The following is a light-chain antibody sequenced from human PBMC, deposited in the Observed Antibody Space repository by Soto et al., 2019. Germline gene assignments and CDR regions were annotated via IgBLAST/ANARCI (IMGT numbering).Light chain of an antibody. V-gene: IGKV1-5*01. J-gene: IGKJ1*01. CDR2: DAS. Sequence: IQMTQSPSTLSASVGDTVTITCLASQTISVSLAWYQQKPGKAPNLLIYDASTLQGGVPSRFSGSGSGTEFTLTVTSLQPEDFATYFCQQYDKYSTFGHGTKVDIK. CDR1: QTISVS. CDR3: QQYDKYST.